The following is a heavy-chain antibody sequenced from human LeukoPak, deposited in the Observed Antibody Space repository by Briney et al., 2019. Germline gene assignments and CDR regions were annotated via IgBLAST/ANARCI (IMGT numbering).Heavy chain of an antibody. Sequence: GGSLRLSCAASGFTFSTFWMHWVRQAPGKGLVWVSGINSDGSSTTYADSVKGRFTISRDNAKNTLYLQMNNLRAEDTAVYYCARGRYYGMDVWGQGTTVTVSS. CDR2: INSDGSST. CDR1: GFTFSTFW. J-gene: IGHJ6*02. V-gene: IGHV3-74*03. CDR3: ARGRYYGMDV.